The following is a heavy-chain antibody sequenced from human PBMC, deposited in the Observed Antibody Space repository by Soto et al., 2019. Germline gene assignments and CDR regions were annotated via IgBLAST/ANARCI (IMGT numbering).Heavy chain of an antibody. V-gene: IGHV3-33*01. CDR2: IWYDGSNK. CDR3: ARDSPTRKIAVAGTAPDY. D-gene: IGHD6-19*01. Sequence: QVQLVESGGGVVQPGRSLRLSCAASGFTFSSYGMHWVRQAPGKGLEWVAVIWYDGSNKYYADSVKGRFTISRDNSKNTLYRQMNTLRAEDTAVYYCARDSPTRKIAVAGTAPDYWGQGTLVTVSS. J-gene: IGHJ4*02. CDR1: GFTFSSYG.